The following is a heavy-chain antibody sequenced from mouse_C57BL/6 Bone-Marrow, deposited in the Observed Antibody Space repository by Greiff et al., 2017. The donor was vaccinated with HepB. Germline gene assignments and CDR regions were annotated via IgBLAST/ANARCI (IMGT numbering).Heavy chain of an antibody. D-gene: IGHD1-1*01. J-gene: IGHJ2*01. CDR2: IYPGSGST. CDR1: GYTFTSYW. Sequence: QVHVKQSGAELVKPGASVKMSCKASGYTFTSYWITWVKQRPGQGLEWIGDIYPGSGSTNYNEKFKSKATLTVDTSSSTAYMQLSSLTSEDSAVYYCARTTVVATNFDYWGQGTTLTVSS. CDR3: ARTTVVATNFDY. V-gene: IGHV1-55*01.